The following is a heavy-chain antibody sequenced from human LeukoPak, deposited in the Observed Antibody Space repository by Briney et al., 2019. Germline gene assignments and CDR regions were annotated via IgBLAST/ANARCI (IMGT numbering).Heavy chain of an antibody. Sequence: SETLSLTCTVSGGSISSSSYYWGWIRQPPGKGLEWIGSIYYSGSTYYNPSLKSRVTISVDTSKNQFSLKLSSVTAADTAVYYCARPAAVAGNWFDPWGQGTLVTVSS. D-gene: IGHD6-19*01. CDR1: GGSISSSSYY. J-gene: IGHJ5*02. V-gene: IGHV4-39*01. CDR3: ARPAAVAGNWFDP. CDR2: IYYSGST.